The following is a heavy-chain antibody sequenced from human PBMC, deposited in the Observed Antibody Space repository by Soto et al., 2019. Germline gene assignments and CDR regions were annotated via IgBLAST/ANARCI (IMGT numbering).Heavy chain of an antibody. CDR1: GFTVTTYA. Sequence: GESLKISCAASGFTVTTYAMSWVRQAPGKGLEWVSTTGISGRTTYYADSVKGRFTVSRDDSKNTLDLQMSNLRAEDTAVYYCATVHNTSRSFDYWGQGTLVTVSS. J-gene: IGHJ4*02. CDR3: ATVHNTSRSFDY. V-gene: IGHV3-23*01. D-gene: IGHD1-20*01. CDR2: TGISGRTT.